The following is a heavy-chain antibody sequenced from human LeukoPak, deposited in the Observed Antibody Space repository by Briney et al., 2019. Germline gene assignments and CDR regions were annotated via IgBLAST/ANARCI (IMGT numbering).Heavy chain of an antibody. D-gene: IGHD6-19*01. V-gene: IGHV3-15*01. CDR1: GFTFSSYS. Sequence: GGSLRLSCAASGFTFSSYSMNWVRQAPGKGLEWVGRIKSKTDGGTTDYAAPVKGRFTISRDDSKNTLYLQMNSLKTEDTAVYYCTTDDNQWLVTYYWGQGTLVTVSS. CDR3: TTDDNQWLVTYY. J-gene: IGHJ4*02. CDR2: IKSKTDGGTT.